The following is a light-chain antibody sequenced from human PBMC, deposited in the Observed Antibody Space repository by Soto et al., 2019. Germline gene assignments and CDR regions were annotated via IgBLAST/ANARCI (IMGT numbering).Light chain of an antibody. Sequence: EIVLTQSPGSLSLSPGERATLSCRASQSVSSSFFAWYQQKPGQAPRLLIYGASSRATGIPDRFSGSGSGTDFPLTSSRLEPDDFAVYYCQQYASSVTFGQGTKVEIK. J-gene: IGKJ1*01. CDR1: QSVSSSF. CDR3: QQYASSVT. CDR2: GAS. V-gene: IGKV3-20*01.